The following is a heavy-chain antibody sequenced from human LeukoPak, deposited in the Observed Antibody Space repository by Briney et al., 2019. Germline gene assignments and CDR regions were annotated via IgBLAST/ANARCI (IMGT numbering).Heavy chain of an antibody. CDR2: IKQDGSEK. J-gene: IGHJ4*02. CDR3: AREAYSYGYGGLFDY. Sequence: GGSLRLSCAASGFTFSSYWMSWVRQAPGKGLGWVANIKQDGSEKYYVDSVKGRFTISRDNAKNSLYLQMNSLRAEDTAVYYCAREAYSYGYGGLFDYWGQGTLVTVSS. CDR1: GFTFSSYW. V-gene: IGHV3-7*01. D-gene: IGHD5-18*01.